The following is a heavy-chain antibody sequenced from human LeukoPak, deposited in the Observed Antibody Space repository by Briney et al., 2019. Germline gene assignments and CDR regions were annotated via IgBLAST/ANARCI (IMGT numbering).Heavy chain of an antibody. V-gene: IGHV3-30*04. CDR3: ARSPYYYDSSGYYYEYYFDY. Sequence: PGGSLRLSCAASGFTFSSYAMHWVRQAPGKGLEWVAVISYDGSNKYYADSVKGRFTISRDNSKNTLYLQMNSLRAEDTAVYYCARSPYYYDSSGYYYEYYFDYWGQGTLVTVSS. J-gene: IGHJ4*02. CDR1: GFTFSSYA. D-gene: IGHD3-22*01. CDR2: ISYDGSNK.